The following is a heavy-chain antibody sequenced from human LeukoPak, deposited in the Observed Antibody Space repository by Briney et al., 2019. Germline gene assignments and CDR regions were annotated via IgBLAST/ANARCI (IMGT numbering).Heavy chain of an antibody. CDR2: ISGSGGST. D-gene: IGHD3-10*01. V-gene: IGHV3-23*01. CDR1: GFTFSNYA. CDR3: ARNSYGSGSYYTGYFDY. Sequence: GGSLRLSCAASGFTFSNYAMSWVRQAPGKGLEWVSAISGSGGSTYYADSVKGRFTISRDNSKNTLYLQMNSLRAEDTAVYYCARNSYGSGSYYTGYFDYWGQGTLVTVSS. J-gene: IGHJ4*02.